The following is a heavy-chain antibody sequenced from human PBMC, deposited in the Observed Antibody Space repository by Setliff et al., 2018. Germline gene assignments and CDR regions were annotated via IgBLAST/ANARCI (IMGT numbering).Heavy chain of an antibody. CDR1: GASISGDGYY. CDR3: ARGGGYNSGSYQGGFYYMDV. Sequence: SETLSLTCIVSGASISGDGYYWSWIRQHPGKGLEWIGYIYYSGSTYYNPSLKSRVTISLDTSKNQFSLELTSVTAADTAVYYCARGGGYNSGSYQGGFYYMDVWGKGTTVTVSS. V-gene: IGHV4-31*03. CDR2: IYYSGST. D-gene: IGHD6-19*01. J-gene: IGHJ6*03.